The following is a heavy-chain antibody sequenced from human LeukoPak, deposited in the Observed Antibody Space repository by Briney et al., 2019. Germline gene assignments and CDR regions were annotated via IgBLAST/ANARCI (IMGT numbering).Heavy chain of an antibody. Sequence: SVKVSCKASGGTFSSYAISWVRQAPGQGLEWMGGIIPISGTANYAQKFQGRVTITADESTSTAYMELSSLRSEDTAVYYCARDGGDGYNDFDYWGQGTLVTVSS. J-gene: IGHJ4*02. CDR3: ARDGGDGYNDFDY. V-gene: IGHV1-69*13. CDR2: IIPISGTA. CDR1: GGTFSSYA. D-gene: IGHD5-24*01.